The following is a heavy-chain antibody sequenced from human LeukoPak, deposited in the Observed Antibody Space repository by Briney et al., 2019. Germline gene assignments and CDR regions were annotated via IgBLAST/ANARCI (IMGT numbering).Heavy chain of an antibody. V-gene: IGHV4-59*01. Sequence: SETLSLTCTVSGGSISSYYWSWIRQPPGKGLEWIGYIYYSGNTNYNPSLKSRVTISVDTSKNQFSLKLSSVTAADTAVYYCARGHYDSSGFYDDYWGQGTLVTVSS. CDR2: IYYSGNT. CDR3: ARGHYDSSGFYDDY. CDR1: GGSISSYY. J-gene: IGHJ4*02. D-gene: IGHD3-22*01.